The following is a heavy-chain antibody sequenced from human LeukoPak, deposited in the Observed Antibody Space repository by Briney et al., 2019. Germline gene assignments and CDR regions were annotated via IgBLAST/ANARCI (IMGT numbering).Heavy chain of an antibody. Sequence: SETLSLTCTVSGGSISSYYWSWIRQPPGKGLEWIGYIYYSGSTNYNPSLKSRVTISVDTSKNQFSLKLSSVTAADTAVYYCARVGDSGRAGMDVWGQGTTVTVSS. J-gene: IGHJ6*02. CDR2: IYYSGST. D-gene: IGHD3-10*01. CDR1: GGSISSYY. CDR3: ARVGDSGRAGMDV. V-gene: IGHV4-59*01.